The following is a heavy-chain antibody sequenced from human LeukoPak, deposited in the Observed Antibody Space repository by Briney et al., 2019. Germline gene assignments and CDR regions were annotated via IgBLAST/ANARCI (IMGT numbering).Heavy chain of an antibody. CDR3: ARDPYYDFWSGYYTDYYYYGMDV. J-gene: IGHJ6*02. D-gene: IGHD3-3*01. CDR1: GYTFTSYY. CDR2: INPSGGST. V-gene: IGHV1-46*01. Sequence: ASVKVSCKASGYTFTSYYMHWVRQAPGQGLEWMGIINPSGGSTSYAQKFQGRVTMTRDTSTSTVYMELSSLRSEDTAVYYCARDPYYDFWSGYYTDYYYYGMDVWGQGTTVTVSS.